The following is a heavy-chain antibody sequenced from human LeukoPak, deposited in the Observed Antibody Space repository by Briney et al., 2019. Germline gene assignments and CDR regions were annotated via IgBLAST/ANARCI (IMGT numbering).Heavy chain of an antibody. CDR2: IKQDGSEK. J-gene: IGHJ4*02. Sequence: GGSLRLSCAASGFTLSNFWMSWVRQAPGKGLEWVANIKQDGSEKYYVDSVKGRFTISRDNPKNSLYLQIDSLRAEDTAVYYCARGGSGWSEGSYWGQGTLVAVSS. CDR1: GFTLSNFW. D-gene: IGHD6-19*01. CDR3: ARGGSGWSEGSY. V-gene: IGHV3-7*01.